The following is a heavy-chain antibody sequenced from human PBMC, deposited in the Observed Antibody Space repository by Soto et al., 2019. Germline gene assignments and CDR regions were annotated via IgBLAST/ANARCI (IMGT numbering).Heavy chain of an antibody. Sequence: ASVKVSCKASGYTFTSYGISWVRQAPGQGLEWMGWISAYNGNTNYAQKLQGRVTMTTDTSTSTAYMELRSLRSDDTAVYYCARDQSPTYYVFCCGYSSNPPQWSAPGGQEPLVPVSS. J-gene: IGHJ5*02. CDR1: GYTFTSYG. CDR2: ISAYNGNT. D-gene: IGHD3-3*01. V-gene: IGHV1-18*01. CDR3: ARDQSPTYYVFCCGYSSNPPQWSAP.